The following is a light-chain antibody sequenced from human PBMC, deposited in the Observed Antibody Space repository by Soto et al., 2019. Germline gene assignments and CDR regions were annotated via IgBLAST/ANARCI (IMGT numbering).Light chain of an antibody. V-gene: IGLV2-11*01. CDR2: DVS. CDR1: SSDVGGYNY. Sequence: QSALTQPRSVSGSTGQSVTISCTGTSSDVGGYNYVSWYQQHPGKAPKLMIYDVSKRPSGVPDRFSGSKSGNTASLTISGLQAEDEADYSCCSYAGSYTKVFGGGTKLTVL. J-gene: IGLJ3*02. CDR3: CSYAGSYTKV.